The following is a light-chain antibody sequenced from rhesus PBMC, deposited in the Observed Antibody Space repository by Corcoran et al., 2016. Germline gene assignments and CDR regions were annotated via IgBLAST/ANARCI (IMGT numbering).Light chain of an antibody. Sequence: DIQMTQSPSSLSASVGDTVTITCRASQGISSYLAWYQQKPGKAPKPLIYYASNLESGVPSRFRGSGSRTEFTLTISSMQPEVCATYYCQQYNSAPFTFGPGTKLDIK. J-gene: IGKJ3*01. CDR3: QQYNSAPFT. CDR2: YAS. CDR1: QGISSY. V-gene: IGKV1-37*01.